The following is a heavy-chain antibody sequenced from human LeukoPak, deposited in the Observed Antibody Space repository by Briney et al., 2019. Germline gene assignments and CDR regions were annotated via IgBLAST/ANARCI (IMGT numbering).Heavy chain of an antibody. Sequence: ASVKVSCKASGYTFTNYDINWVRQATGQGLEWMGWMNPNSGNTGYAQKFQGRVTMTTDTSTSTAYMELRSLRSDDTAVYYCARENSGSYYGYWGQGTLVTVSS. CDR3: ARENSGSYYGY. CDR1: GYTFTNYD. CDR2: MNPNSGNT. J-gene: IGHJ4*02. D-gene: IGHD1-26*01. V-gene: IGHV1-8*01.